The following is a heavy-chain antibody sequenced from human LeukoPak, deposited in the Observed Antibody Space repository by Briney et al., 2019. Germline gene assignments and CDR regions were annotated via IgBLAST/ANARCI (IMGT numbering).Heavy chain of an antibody. CDR2: ISYDGSNK. CDR3: AKDRNAYYYGSGPFDY. V-gene: IGHV3-30*18. J-gene: IGHJ4*02. D-gene: IGHD3-10*01. CDR1: GFTFTSNY. Sequence: GGSLRLSCAASGFTFTSNYMAWVRQAPGKGLEWVAVISYDGSNKYYADSVKGRFTISRDNSKNTLYLQMNSLRAEDTAVYYCAKDRNAYYYGSGPFDYWGQGTLVTVSS.